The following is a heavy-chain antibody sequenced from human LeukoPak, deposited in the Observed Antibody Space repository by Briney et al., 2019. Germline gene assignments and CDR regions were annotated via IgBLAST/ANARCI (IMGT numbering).Heavy chain of an antibody. CDR1: GFTFSDYY. D-gene: IGHD6-13*01. CDR2: ISSSGSSK. Sequence: PGGSLRLSCAASGFTFSDYYMSWIRQAPGKGLEWVSYISSSGSSKYYADSVKGRFTISRDNAKSSLYLQMNSLRAEDTCVYYCARAPAAGLFYVDVWGQGTTVTVSS. CDR3: ARAPAAGLFYVDV. V-gene: IGHV3-11*01. J-gene: IGHJ6*02.